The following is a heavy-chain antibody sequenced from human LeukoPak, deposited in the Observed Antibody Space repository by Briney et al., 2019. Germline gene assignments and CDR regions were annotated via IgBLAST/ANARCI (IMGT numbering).Heavy chain of an antibody. CDR2: IWHDGSHK. V-gene: IGHV3-33*01. CDR3: AREIFGSGSYPGF. Sequence: GRSLRLSCAASGFSFDTYAMHWVRQAPGQGLEWVALIWHDGSHKFYSNSVRGQFTISRDNSKNTVYLQMNNLRPDDTAVYYCAREIFGSGSYPGFWGQGTLVTVSS. J-gene: IGHJ4*02. D-gene: IGHD3-10*01. CDR1: GFSFDTYA.